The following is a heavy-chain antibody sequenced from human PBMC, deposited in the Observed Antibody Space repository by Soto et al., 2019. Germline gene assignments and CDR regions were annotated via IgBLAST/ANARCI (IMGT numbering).Heavy chain of an antibody. Sequence: PSESLSLTCAVSGDSISRGCHWSCIRQPPGKGVGWVATIYHTGTTYYIPSLTGRVTISVDTSKNQFFLKLTTVTAADTAVYYCARPDIVGYYPYCGQGNLVTVSS. D-gene: IGHD2-15*01. CDR1: GDSISRGCH. V-gene: IGHV4-38-2*01. J-gene: IGHJ4*01. CDR3: ARPDIVGYYPY. CDR2: IYHTGTT.